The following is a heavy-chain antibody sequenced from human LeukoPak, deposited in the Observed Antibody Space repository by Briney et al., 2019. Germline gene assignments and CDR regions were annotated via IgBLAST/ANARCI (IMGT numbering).Heavy chain of an antibody. J-gene: IGHJ3*02. D-gene: IGHD2/OR15-2a*01. V-gene: IGHV3-33*01. Sequence: PGGSLRLSCAASGFTFSSYGMHWVRQAPGKGLEWVAVIWYDGSNKYYADSVKGRFTISRDNSKNTLYLQMNSLRAEDTAVYYCARDSTTPGAFDIWGQGTMVTVSS. CDR3: ARDSTTPGAFDI. CDR2: IWYDGSNK. CDR1: GFTFSSYG.